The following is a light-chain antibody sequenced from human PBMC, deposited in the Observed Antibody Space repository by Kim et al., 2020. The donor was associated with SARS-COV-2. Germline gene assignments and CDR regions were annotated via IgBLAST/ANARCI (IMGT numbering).Light chain of an antibody. V-gene: IGLV6-57*01. CDR2: EDN. J-gene: IGLJ3*02. CDR3: QSYDSRNTSLWV. Sequence: NFMLTQPPSVSESPGKTVTISCTRSSGSLASNYVQWYQQRPGSSPTTVIYEDNQRPSGVPDRFSGSIDSSSNSATLIISGLKTEDEADYYCQSYDSRNTSLWVFGGGTQLTVL. CDR1: SGSLASNY.